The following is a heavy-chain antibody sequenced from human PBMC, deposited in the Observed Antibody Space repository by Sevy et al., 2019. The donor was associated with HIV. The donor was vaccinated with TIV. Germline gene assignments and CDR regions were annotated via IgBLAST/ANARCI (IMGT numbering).Heavy chain of an antibody. D-gene: IGHD2-2*01. J-gene: IGHJ4*02. Sequence: GGSLRLSCSASGFTFSYYAMHWVRQAPGKGLQYVSGISSNGDSTDYADSVKGRFTISRDNSKNTLYLQMSSLRAEDTAVYYCLKDLFLSVVVPAASFDYWGQGTLVTVSS. V-gene: IGHV3-64D*06. CDR1: GFTFSYYA. CDR3: LKDLFLSVVVPAASFDY. CDR2: ISSNGDST.